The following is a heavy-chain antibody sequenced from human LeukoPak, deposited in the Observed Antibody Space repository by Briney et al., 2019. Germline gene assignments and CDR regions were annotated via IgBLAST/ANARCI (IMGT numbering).Heavy chain of an antibody. CDR2: IKQDGSEK. CDR3: ARLIVGAIDY. CDR1: GFTFSSYG. D-gene: IGHD1-26*01. J-gene: IGHJ4*02. V-gene: IGHV3-7*01. Sequence: PGGSLRLSCAASGFTFSSYGMHWVRQAPGKGLEWVANIKQDGSEKYYVDSVKGRFTISRDNAKNSLYLQMSSLRAEDTAVYYCARLIVGAIDYWGQGTLVTVSS.